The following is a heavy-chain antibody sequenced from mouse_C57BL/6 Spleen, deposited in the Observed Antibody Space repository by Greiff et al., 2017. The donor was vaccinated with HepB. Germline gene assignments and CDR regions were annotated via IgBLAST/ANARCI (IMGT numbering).Heavy chain of an antibody. CDR3: ASDGYYSWFAY. Sequence: VQLQQPGAELVKPGASVKLSCKASGYTFTSYWMHWVKQRPGQGLEWIGMIHPNSGSTNYNEKFKSKTTLTVDKSSSTAYMQLSSLTSEDSAVYYSASDGYYSWFAYWGQGTLVTVSA. D-gene: IGHD2-3*01. CDR2: IHPNSGST. CDR1: GYTFTSYW. J-gene: IGHJ3*01. V-gene: IGHV1-64*01.